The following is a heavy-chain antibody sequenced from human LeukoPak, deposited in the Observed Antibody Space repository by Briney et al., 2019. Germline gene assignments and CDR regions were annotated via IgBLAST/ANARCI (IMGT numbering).Heavy chain of an antibody. D-gene: IGHD6-13*01. CDR2: ISGSGSST. CDR3: AKDGSWSFDY. V-gene: IGHV3-23*01. CDR1: GFTFSIYA. Sequence: GGSLRLSCAASGFTFSIYAMNWVRQAPGKGLEWVSAISGSGSSTYYADSVKGRFTISRDDSKNTLYLQINSLRAEDTAVYYCAKDGSWSFDYWGQGTLVTVSS. J-gene: IGHJ4*02.